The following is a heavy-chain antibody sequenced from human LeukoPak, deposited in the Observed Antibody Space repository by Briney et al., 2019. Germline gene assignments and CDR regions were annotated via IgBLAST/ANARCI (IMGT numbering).Heavy chain of an antibody. J-gene: IGHJ4*02. CDR2: IYYSGST. CDR3: ARDPSVMITFGGAPI. CDR1: GGSISSGGYF. D-gene: IGHD3-16*01. Sequence: SETLSLTCTVSGGSISSGGYFWSWIRQHPGKGLESIGYIYYSGSTYYNPSLKSRVSISVDTSKNQFSLKLSSVTAADTAVYYCARDPSVMITFGGAPIWGQGTLVTVSS. V-gene: IGHV4-31*03.